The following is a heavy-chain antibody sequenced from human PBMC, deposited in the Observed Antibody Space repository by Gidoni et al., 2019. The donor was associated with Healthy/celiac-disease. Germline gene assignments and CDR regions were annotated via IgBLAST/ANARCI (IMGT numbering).Heavy chain of an antibody. J-gene: IGHJ5*02. Sequence: EVQLVESGGGLVKPGGSLRLSCAASGFTFSSYSMNWVRQAPGKGLEWVSSISSSSSYIYYADSVKGRFTISRDNAKNSLYLQMNSLRAEDTAVYYCARAPGIAVAGRAWGQGTLVTVSS. CDR2: ISSSSSYI. CDR3: ARAPGIAVAGRA. CDR1: GFTFSSYS. D-gene: IGHD6-19*01. V-gene: IGHV3-21*01.